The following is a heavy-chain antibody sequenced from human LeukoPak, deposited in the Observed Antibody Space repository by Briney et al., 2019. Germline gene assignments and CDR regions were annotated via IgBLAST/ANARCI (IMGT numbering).Heavy chain of an antibody. J-gene: IGHJ4*02. Sequence: GGSLRLSCAASGFTFYDYGMSGVRHAPGKGLEWVSGINWNGGSTGYADSVKGRFTTSRDNAKNSLYLQMNSLRAEDTALYYCARGVYYDILTGFDYWGQGTLVTVSS. CDR1: GFTFYDYG. D-gene: IGHD3-9*01. CDR2: INWNGGST. CDR3: ARGVYYDILTGFDY. V-gene: IGHV3-20*04.